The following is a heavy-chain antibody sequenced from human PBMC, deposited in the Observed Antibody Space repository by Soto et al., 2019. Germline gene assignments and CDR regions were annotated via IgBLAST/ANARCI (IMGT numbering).Heavy chain of an antibody. CDR2: IYSGGST. V-gene: IGHV3-66*01. CDR3: ARALGYCTNGVCYIDYFDY. D-gene: IGHD2-8*01. Sequence: GGSLRLSCAASGFTVSSNYMSWVRQAPGKGLEWVSVIYSGGSTYYADSVKGRFTISRDNSKNTLYLQMNSLRAEDTAVYYCARALGYCTNGVCYIDYFDYWGQGTLVTVSS. CDR1: GFTVSSNY. J-gene: IGHJ4*02.